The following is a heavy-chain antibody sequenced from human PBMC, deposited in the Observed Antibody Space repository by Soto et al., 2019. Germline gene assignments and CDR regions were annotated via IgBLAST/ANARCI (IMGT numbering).Heavy chain of an antibody. CDR1: GFTFSDYY. V-gene: IGHV3-11*01. J-gene: IGHJ6*02. Sequence: PGGSLRLSCAASGFTFSDYYMSWIRQAPGEGLEWVSDISSSGSIIYYADSVKGRFTISRDNAKNSLYLQMNSLRAEDTAVYYCARVNGYYYAGVDVWGQGTAVTVSS. CDR3: ARVNGYYYAGVDV. CDR2: ISSSGSII. D-gene: IGHD3-22*01.